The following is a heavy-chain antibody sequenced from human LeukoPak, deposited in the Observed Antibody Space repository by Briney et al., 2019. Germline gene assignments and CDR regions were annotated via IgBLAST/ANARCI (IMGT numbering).Heavy chain of an antibody. V-gene: IGHV1-18*01. CDR2: ITAYNGNT. CDR3: ARGTITMVRGVILAFDI. CDR1: GYTFTSYG. J-gene: IGHJ3*02. D-gene: IGHD3-10*01. Sequence: ASVKVSRKASGYTFTSYGISWVRQAPGQGLEWMGWITAYNGNTNYAQKLQGRVTMTTDTSTSTAYMELRSLRSDDTAVYYCARGTITMVRGVILAFDIWGQGTMVTVSS.